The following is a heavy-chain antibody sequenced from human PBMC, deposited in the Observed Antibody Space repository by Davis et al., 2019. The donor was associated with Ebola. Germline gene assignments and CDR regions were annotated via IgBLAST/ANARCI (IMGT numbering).Heavy chain of an antibody. V-gene: IGHV3-7*01. D-gene: IGHD6-13*01. CDR2: IKQDGSVK. J-gene: IGHJ4*02. CDR1: GFTFSSYW. CDR3: VREVTSSCYD. Sequence: GGSLRLSCAASGFTFSSYWMSWVRQAPGKGLEWVANIKQDGSVKYYVDSVKGRFTISRDNAKNSLYLEMNSLRAEDTAVYYCVREVTSSCYDWGQGTLVSVSS.